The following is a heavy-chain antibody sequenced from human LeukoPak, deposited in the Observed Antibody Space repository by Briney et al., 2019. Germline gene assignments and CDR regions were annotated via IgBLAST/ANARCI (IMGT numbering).Heavy chain of an antibody. D-gene: IGHD6-19*01. CDR3: ASGGASVAGTGAFDI. Sequence: SETLSLTCAVYGGSFSGYYWSWIRQPPVKGLEWIGEINHSGSANYNPSLKSRVTISVDTSKNQFSLKLSSVTAADTAVYYCASGGASVAGTGAFDIWGQGTMVTVSS. J-gene: IGHJ3*02. CDR2: INHSGSA. V-gene: IGHV4-34*01. CDR1: GGSFSGYY.